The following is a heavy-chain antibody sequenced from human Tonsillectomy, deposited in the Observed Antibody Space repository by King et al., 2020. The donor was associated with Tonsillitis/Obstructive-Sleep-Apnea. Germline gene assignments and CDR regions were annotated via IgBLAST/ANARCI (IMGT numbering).Heavy chain of an antibody. CDR2: IRYDGSEK. CDR3: ARDHIQDY. CDR1: GFTFRSYW. J-gene: IGHJ4*02. Sequence: VQLVESGGGLVQPGGSLRLSCTASGFTFRSYWMNWVRQAPGKGLGWGANIRYDGSEKDYVDSVKGRFTISRDNAKNSLYLQMNSLRAEDTAVYYCARDHIQDYWGQGTLVTVSS. V-gene: IGHV3-7*04.